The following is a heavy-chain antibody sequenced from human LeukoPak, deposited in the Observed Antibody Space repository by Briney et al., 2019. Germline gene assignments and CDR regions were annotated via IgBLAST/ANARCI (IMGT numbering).Heavy chain of an antibody. CDR2: ISSSSSYI. V-gene: IGHV3-21*01. D-gene: IGHD3-22*01. CDR1: GFTFSSYS. J-gene: IGHJ4*02. CDR3: ARDPSSGYYYVAGNYFDY. Sequence: GGSLRLSCAASGFTFSSYSMTWVRQGPGKGLEWVSSISSSSSYIYYADSVKGRFTISRDNAKNSLYLQMNSLRAEDTAVYYCARDPSSGYYYVAGNYFDYWGQGTLVTVSS.